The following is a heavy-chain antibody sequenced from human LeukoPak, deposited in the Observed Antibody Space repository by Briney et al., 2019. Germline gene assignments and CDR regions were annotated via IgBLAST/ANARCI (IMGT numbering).Heavy chain of an antibody. V-gene: IGHV3-48*03. CDR3: ARDTPPSYYHYMDV. J-gene: IGHJ6*03. CDR1: GWTFSSYE. CDR2: ISGGDSTI. Sequence: GGSLRLSCAAPGWTFSSYEMNWVRQAGGKGLEGVSYISGGDSTIYYADSVKGRFTISRDNAKNSLYLQMNSLRAEDTAVYYCARDTPPSYYHYMDVWGKGTTVTVSS.